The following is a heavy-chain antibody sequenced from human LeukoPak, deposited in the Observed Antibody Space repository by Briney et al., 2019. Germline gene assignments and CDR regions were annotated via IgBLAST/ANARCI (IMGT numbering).Heavy chain of an antibody. V-gene: IGHV3-23*01. CDR1: GFTFSTYA. CDR2: ISSGGGNT. J-gene: IGHJ4*02. Sequence: GSLRLSCAASGFTFSTYAMSWIRQAPGKGLEWVSAISSGGGNTDYADSVKGRFTISRDNSKNTVFLQMNSLRAEDTGVYYCANRISGSSSWGQGTLVTVSS. CDR3: ANRISGSSS. D-gene: IGHD3-10*01.